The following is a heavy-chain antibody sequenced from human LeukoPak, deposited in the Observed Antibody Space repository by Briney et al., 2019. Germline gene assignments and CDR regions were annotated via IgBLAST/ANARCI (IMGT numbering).Heavy chain of an antibody. Sequence: GGSLRLSCAASGFTFSSYSMNWVRQAPGKGLEWVSSISSSSSYIYYADSVKGRFTISRDNAKNSLYLQMNSLRAEDTAVYYCARPMGFGHFLPSSWYNDYFDYWGQGTLVTVCS. CDR3: ARPMGFGHFLPSSWYNDYFDY. J-gene: IGHJ4*02. V-gene: IGHV3-21*01. CDR1: GFTFSSYS. D-gene: IGHD6-13*01. CDR2: ISSSSSYI.